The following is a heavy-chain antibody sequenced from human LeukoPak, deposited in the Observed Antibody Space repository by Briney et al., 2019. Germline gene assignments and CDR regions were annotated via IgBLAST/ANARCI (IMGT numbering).Heavy chain of an antibody. CDR1: GFTFSKKA. D-gene: IGHD3-10*01. V-gene: IGHV3-23*01. CDR3: AKVPEFFGDYFDY. J-gene: IGHJ4*02. CDR2: ISDSGLST. Sequence: GGSLRLSCAASGFTFSKKAMRWVRQTPGKGLEWVSAISDSGLSTYYADSVKGRFNISRDNSKSTLYLQMNSLRAEDTAVYYCAKVPEFFGDYFDYWGQGTLVTVSS.